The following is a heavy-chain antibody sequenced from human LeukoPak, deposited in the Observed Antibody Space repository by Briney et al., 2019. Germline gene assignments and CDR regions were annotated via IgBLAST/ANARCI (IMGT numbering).Heavy chain of an antibody. CDR3: ARVPNYGGNRYWYFDV. J-gene: IGHJ2*01. Sequence: SETLSLTCAVYGVSFSGYYWSWIRQPPGKGLEGIGEINDSGSTNYKPSLKSRVTISVDTSKNQFSLNLSSVTAADTAVYYCARVPNYGGNRYWYFDVWGRGTLVTVSS. CDR1: GVSFSGYY. V-gene: IGHV4-34*01. CDR2: INDSGST. D-gene: IGHD4-23*01.